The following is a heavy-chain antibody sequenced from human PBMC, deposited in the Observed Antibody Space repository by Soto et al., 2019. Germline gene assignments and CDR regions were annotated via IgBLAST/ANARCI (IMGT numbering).Heavy chain of an antibody. CDR2: INPNSGGT. Sequence: ASVKLSCKASGYTFTGYHMHWVRQAPGQGLEWMGWINPNSGGTNYAQKFQGRVTMTRDTSISTAYMELSRPGSDDTAVYYCAREPSSSSINWFDPWGQGTLVTVSS. D-gene: IGHD6-6*01. J-gene: IGHJ5*02. CDR3: AREPSSSSINWFDP. V-gene: IGHV1-2*02. CDR1: GYTFTGYH.